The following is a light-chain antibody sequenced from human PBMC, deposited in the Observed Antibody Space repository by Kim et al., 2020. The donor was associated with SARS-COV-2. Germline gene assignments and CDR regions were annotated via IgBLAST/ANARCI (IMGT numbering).Light chain of an antibody. J-gene: IGLJ2*01. CDR2: TNN. CDR1: SSNIGSNP. V-gene: IGLV1-44*01. CDR3: AAWDDSLNGVV. Sequence: QSVLTQPPSASGTPGQRVTISCSGSSSNIGSNPVNWYQQFPGTAPKLLIYTNNQWPSGVPDRFSGSKSGTSASLAISGLQSEDEADYYCAAWDDSLNGVVFGGGTALTVL.